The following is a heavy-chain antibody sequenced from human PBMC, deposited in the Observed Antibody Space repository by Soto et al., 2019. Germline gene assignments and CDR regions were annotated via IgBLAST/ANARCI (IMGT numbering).Heavy chain of an antibody. CDR3: ARGYDSSGYLLRPFDY. V-gene: IGHV2-70*01. CDR1: GFSLSTSGMC. D-gene: IGHD3-22*01. J-gene: IGHJ4*02. Sequence: SGPTLVNPTQTLTLTCTFSGFSLSTSGMCVSWIRQPPGKALEWLALIDWDDDKYYSTSLKTRLTISKDTSKNQVVLTMTNMDPVDTATYYCARGYDSSGYLLRPFDYWGQGTLVTVSS. CDR2: IDWDDDK.